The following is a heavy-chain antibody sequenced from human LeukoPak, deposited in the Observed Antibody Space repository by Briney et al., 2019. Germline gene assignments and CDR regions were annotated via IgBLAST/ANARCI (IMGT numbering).Heavy chain of an antibody. CDR2: IKQDGSEK. J-gene: IGHJ6*03. Sequence: GGSLRLSCAASGFTFSSYWMSWVRQAPGKGLEWVANIKQDGSEKYYVDSVKGRFTISRDNAKNSLYLQMNSLRAEDTAVYYCARAHYDSSGYYVWGYYYMDVWGKGTTVTVSS. V-gene: IGHV3-7*01. CDR1: GFTFSSYW. CDR3: ARAHYDSSGYYVWGYYYMDV. D-gene: IGHD3-22*01.